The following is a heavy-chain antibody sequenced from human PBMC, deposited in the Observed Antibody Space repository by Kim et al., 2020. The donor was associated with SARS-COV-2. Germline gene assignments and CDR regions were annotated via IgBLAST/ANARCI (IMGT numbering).Heavy chain of an antibody. CDR3: AKDHPSSGWPAFDS. CDR2: VNNGGNA. J-gene: IGHJ4*02. V-gene: IGHV3-23*01. CDR1: GFTFSSRA. D-gene: IGHD6-19*01. Sequence: GGSLRLSCAASGFTFSSRAMSWVRQAPGKWPEWVASVNNGGNAYYADSVKGRFTVSRDITRDTLYLQMNSLRAEDTALYFCAKDHPSSGWPAFDSWGQGTLVTVSS.